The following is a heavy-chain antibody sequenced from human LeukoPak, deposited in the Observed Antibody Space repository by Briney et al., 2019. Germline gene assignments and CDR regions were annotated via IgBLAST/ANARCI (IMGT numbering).Heavy chain of an antibody. CDR1: GYSISSGYY. V-gene: IGHV4-38-2*01. D-gene: IGHD5-18*01. CDR3: ARFRLWLHDIDY. J-gene: IGHJ4*02. Sequence: PSETLSLTCAVSGYSISSGYYWGWIRQPPGKGLEWIGSIYLSGSTYYNPSLKSRVTISVDTSKNQFSLKLSSVTAADTAVYYCARFRLWLHDIDYWGQGTLVTVSS. CDR2: IYLSGST.